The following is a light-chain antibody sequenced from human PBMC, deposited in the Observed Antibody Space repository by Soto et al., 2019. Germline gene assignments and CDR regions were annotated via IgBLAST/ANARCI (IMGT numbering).Light chain of an antibody. CDR1: QSVSSNY. J-gene: IGKJ5*01. CDR2: GAS. V-gene: IGKV3D-20*02. Sequence: EIVLTQSPGTLSLSPGGRATLSCRASQSVSSNYLAWYQQTPGQAPRLLIYGASSRATGIPDRFSGSGSGTDFTLTISRLEPEDFAVYYCQVRTNWSIAFGRGTRLEIK. CDR3: QVRTNWSIA.